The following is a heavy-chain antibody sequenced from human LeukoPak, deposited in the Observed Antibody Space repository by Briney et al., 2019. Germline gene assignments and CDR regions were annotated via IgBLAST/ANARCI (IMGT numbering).Heavy chain of an antibody. Sequence: GGSLRLSCAASGFTFRNYVIHWVRQAPGKGLEWVAVTSSDLNVKLYADSVKGRFTISRDNSKNTLYLQMNSLRAEDTAVYYCARDQRDYYDSSGYYYWGQGTLVTVSS. CDR2: TSSDLNVK. CDR1: GFTFRNYV. J-gene: IGHJ4*02. D-gene: IGHD3-22*01. CDR3: ARDQRDYYDSSGYYY. V-gene: IGHV3-30-3*01.